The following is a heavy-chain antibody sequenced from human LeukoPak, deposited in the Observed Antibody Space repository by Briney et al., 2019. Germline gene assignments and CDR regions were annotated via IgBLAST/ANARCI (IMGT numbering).Heavy chain of an antibody. D-gene: IGHD1-26*01. CDR2: ISGSGDNT. V-gene: IGHV3-23*01. CDR3: ARGRKLGAPTYFFDY. J-gene: IGHJ4*02. CDR1: GFTFSTYA. Sequence: GGSLRLSCAASGFTFSTYAMNWVRQAPGQGLEWVSGISGSGDNTYYADSVRGRFTISRDKSKSTVYLQMNSLGVEDTAIYYCARGRKLGAPTYFFDYWGQGTLVTVSS.